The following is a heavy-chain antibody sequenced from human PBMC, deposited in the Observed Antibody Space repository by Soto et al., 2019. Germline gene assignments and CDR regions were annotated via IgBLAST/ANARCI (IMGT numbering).Heavy chain of an antibody. J-gene: IGHJ4*02. D-gene: IGHD1-1*01. CDR2: ISSRGTTI. V-gene: IGHV3-11*01. Sequence: QVQLVESGGGLVKPGGSLRLSCAASEFTFSDYYMTWIRQAPGKGLDWVSTISSRGTTIYYADSVKGRFTITRDNAKNSLYLHMNIIRAEDTAVYDCAREAVTTGTLDYWGQGALVTVSS. CDR3: AREAVTTGTLDY. CDR1: EFTFSDYY.